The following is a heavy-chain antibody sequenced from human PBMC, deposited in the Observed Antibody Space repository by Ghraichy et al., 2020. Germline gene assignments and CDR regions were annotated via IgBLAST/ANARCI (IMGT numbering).Heavy chain of an antibody. Sequence: ASVKVSCKASGYTFTSYDINWVRQATGQGLEWMGWMNPNSGNTGYAQKFQGRVTITRNTSISTAYMELSSLRSEDTAVYYCARGRYCSSTSCMVFDPWGQGTLVTVSS. CDR2: MNPNSGNT. D-gene: IGHD2-2*01. CDR3: ARGRYCSSTSCMVFDP. J-gene: IGHJ5*02. V-gene: IGHV1-8*03. CDR1: GYTFTSYD.